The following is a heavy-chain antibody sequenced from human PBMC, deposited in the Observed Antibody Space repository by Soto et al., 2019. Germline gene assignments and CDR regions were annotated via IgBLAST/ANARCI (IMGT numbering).Heavy chain of an antibody. CDR3: ARGREYYYGMDV. J-gene: IGHJ6*02. V-gene: IGHV4-59*01. CDR2: IYYSGST. CDR1: GGSISIYY. Sequence: SETLSLTCTVSGGSISIYYWSWIRQPPGKGLEWIGYIYYSGSTNYNPSLKSRVTISVDTSKNQFSLKLSSVTAADTAVYYCARGREYYYGMDVWGQGTTVTVSS. D-gene: IGHD3-10*01.